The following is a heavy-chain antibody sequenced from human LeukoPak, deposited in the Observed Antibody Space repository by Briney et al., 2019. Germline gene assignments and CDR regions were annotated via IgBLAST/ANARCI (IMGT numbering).Heavy chain of an antibody. Sequence: ASVKVSCKASGYTFTSYGISWVRQAPGQGLEWMGWISAYNGNTNYAQKLQGSVTMTTDTSTSTAYMELRSLRSDDTAVYYCARDRAYDYVWGSYRYSYWGQGTLVTVSS. D-gene: IGHD3-16*02. V-gene: IGHV1-18*01. CDR3: ARDRAYDYVWGSYRYSY. CDR2: ISAYNGNT. J-gene: IGHJ4*02. CDR1: GYTFTSYG.